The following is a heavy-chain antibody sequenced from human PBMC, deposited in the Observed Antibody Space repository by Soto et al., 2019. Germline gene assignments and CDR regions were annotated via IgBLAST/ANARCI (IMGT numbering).Heavy chain of an antibody. CDR3: AKDRGGCSSTSCPPRLCDY. Sequence: EVQLLESGGGLVQPGGSLRLSCAASGFTFSSYAMSWVRQAPGKGLEWVSGISGSGGSTYYADSVKGRFTISRDNSKNTLYVQMNSLRAEDTAVYYCAKDRGGCSSTSCPPRLCDYWGQGTLVTVSS. D-gene: IGHD2-2*01. CDR1: GFTFSSYA. V-gene: IGHV3-23*01. CDR2: ISGSGGST. J-gene: IGHJ4*02.